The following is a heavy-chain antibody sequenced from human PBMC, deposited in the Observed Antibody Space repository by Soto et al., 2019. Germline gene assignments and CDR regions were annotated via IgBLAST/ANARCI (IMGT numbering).Heavy chain of an antibody. V-gene: IGHV1-18*01. D-gene: IGHD3-9*01. J-gene: IGHJ6*02. Sequence: QVQLVQSGAEVKKPGASVKVSCKASGYTFTSYGISWVRQAPGQGLEWMGWISAYNGNTNYAQKLQGRVTMTTDTPTSTAYMELRSLRSDDTAVYYCAREGDYDILTGYYIIHYYYGMDVWGQGTTVTVSS. CDR2: ISAYNGNT. CDR3: AREGDYDILTGYYIIHYYYGMDV. CDR1: GYTFTSYG.